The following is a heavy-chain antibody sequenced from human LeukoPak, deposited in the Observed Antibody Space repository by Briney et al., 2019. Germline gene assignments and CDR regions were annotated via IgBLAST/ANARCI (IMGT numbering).Heavy chain of an antibody. CDR1: GFTFGSYS. CDR2: ISSGSSIM. CDR3: ARNRLSVTDY. Sequence: GGSLRLSCVASGFTFGSYSMNWVRQAPGKGLEWVSYISSGSSIMYYADSVKGRFSISRDNAKNTLYLQMNSLRAEDTAVYYCARNRLSVTDYWGQGTLVTVSS. J-gene: IGHJ4*02. D-gene: IGHD2/OR15-2a*01. V-gene: IGHV3-48*01.